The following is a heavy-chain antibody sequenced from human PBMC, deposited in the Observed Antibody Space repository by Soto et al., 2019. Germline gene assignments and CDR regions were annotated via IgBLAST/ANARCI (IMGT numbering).Heavy chain of an antibody. Sequence: QVQLVESGGGVVQPGRSLRLACAASGFIFSNYGIHWVRQAPGKGLAWVAVISYHGSNKYYADFVKGRFTISRDTSKKKLYLQMNNLRADDTAVYYCAKGPSYGSGSEWSASPTANYYSGMDVWGQGTTVTVSS. CDR3: AKGPSYGSGSEWSASPTANYYSGMDV. J-gene: IGHJ6*02. CDR1: GFIFSNYG. CDR2: ISYHGSNK. D-gene: IGHD3-10*01. V-gene: IGHV3-30*18.